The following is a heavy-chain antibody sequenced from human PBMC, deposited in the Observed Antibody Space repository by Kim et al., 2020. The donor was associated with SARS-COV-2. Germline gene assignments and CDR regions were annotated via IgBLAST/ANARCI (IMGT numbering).Heavy chain of an antibody. V-gene: IGHV3-30*04. J-gene: IGHJ3*02. CDR1: GFTFSSYA. CDR2: ISYDGSNK. CDR3: VRSKHPGIAAAGLDAFD. D-gene: IGHD6-13*01. Sequence: GGSLRLSCAASGFTFSSYAMHWVRQAPGKGLEWVAVISYDGSNKYYADSVKGRFTISRDNSKNTLYLQMNSLRAEDTAVYYCVRSKHPGIAAAGLDAFD.